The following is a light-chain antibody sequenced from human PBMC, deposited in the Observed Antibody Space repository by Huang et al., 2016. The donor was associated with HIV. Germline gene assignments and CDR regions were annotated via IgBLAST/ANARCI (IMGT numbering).Light chain of an antibody. CDR1: QSIGTY. J-gene: IGKJ4*01. V-gene: IGKV3-11*01. CDR2: DVS. Sequence: EIVLTQSPVTLSLSPGDRATLSCRASQSIGTYLAWYQQKSGQAPRLHIYDVSNRAAGVPARFSASGSETDFTLTIASLDPDDFAIYHCQQRSKWPLTFGGGTKVEMK. CDR3: QQRSKWPLT.